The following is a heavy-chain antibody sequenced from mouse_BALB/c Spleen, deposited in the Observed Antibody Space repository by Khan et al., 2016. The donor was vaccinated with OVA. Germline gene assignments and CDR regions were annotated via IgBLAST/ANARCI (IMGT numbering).Heavy chain of an antibody. CDR1: AYSVTSDYA. V-gene: IGHV3-2*02. D-gene: IGHD3-3*01. Sequence: EVQLQESGPGLVKPSQSLSLTCTVTAYSVTSDYAWNWIRQFPGSKLEWMGYINYSGSTSYTPSLKSRISITRDTSKNQFFLQLSSVTTEDTATYYCARGRAYWGQGTLVTVSA. J-gene: IGHJ3*01. CDR2: INYSGST. CDR3: ARGRAY.